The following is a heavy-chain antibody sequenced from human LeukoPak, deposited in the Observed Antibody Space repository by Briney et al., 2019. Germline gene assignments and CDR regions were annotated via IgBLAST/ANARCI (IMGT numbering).Heavy chain of an antibody. CDR3: ARGPRITIFGVVIIRGSYFDY. Sequence: SETLSLTCTVSGGSISSYYWSWIRQPPGKGLEWIGEINHSGSTNYNPSLKSRVTISVDTSKNQFSLKLSSVTAADTAVYYCARGPRITIFGVVIIRGSYFDYWGQGTLVTVSS. V-gene: IGHV4-34*01. CDR1: GGSISSYY. CDR2: INHSGST. J-gene: IGHJ4*02. D-gene: IGHD3-3*01.